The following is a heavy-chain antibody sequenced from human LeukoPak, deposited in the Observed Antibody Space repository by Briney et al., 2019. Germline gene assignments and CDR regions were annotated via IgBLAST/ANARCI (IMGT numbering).Heavy chain of an antibody. V-gene: IGHV3-23*01. J-gene: IGHJ6*04. CDR3: AKALGPRRVPAAMDV. D-gene: IGHD2-2*01. CDR1: GGTFSSYA. Sequence: SCKASGGTFSSYAMSWVRQAPGKGLEWVSAISGSGGSTYYADSVKGRFTISRDNSKNTLYLQMNSLRAEDTAVYYCAKALGPRRVPAAMDVWGKGTTVTVSS. CDR2: ISGSGGST.